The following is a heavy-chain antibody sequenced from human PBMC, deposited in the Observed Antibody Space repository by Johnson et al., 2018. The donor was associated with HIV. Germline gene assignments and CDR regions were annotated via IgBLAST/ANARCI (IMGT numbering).Heavy chain of an antibody. J-gene: IGHJ3*02. CDR2: ISYDGGKK. D-gene: IGHD2-21*01. CDR3: AKAYCPGCDAFDI. CDR1: GFTVSSHD. Sequence: QVQLVESGGGLIQPGGSLRLSCAASGFTVSSHDMDWVRQAPGKGLEWVGSISYDGGKKYYADSVKERFTISRDNSKNTVNLQMKSLRTEDSGVYYCAKAYCPGCDAFDIWGQGAMATVSS. V-gene: IGHV3-30*18.